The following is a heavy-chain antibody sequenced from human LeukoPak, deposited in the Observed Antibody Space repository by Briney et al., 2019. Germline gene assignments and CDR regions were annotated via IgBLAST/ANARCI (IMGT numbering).Heavy chain of an antibody. Sequence: SETLSLTCTVSGGSISRYYWRWIRQPAGKGLEWIGRIYTSGSTNYNPSLKSRVTMSVDTSKNQFSLKLSSVTAADTAVYYCAGVKREASCGWLGYYYGVDVWGQGTTVTVSS. J-gene: IGHJ6*02. CDR1: GGSISRYY. CDR2: IYTSGST. CDR3: AGVKREASCGWLGYYYGVDV. D-gene: IGHD6-19*01. V-gene: IGHV4-4*07.